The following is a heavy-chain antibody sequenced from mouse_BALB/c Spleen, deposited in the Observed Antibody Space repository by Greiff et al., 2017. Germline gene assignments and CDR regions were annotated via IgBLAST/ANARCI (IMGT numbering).Heavy chain of an antibody. Sequence: EVQLQQSGAELVRSGASVKLSCTASGFNIKDYYMHWVKQRPEQGLEWIGWIDPENGDTEYAPKFQGKATMTADTSSNTAYLQLSSLTSEDTAVYYCNKNDGNHGGLDYWGQGTTLTVSS. CDR3: NKNDGNHGGLDY. CDR1: GFNIKDYY. D-gene: IGHD2-1*01. V-gene: IGHV14-4*02. CDR2: IDPENGDT. J-gene: IGHJ2*01.